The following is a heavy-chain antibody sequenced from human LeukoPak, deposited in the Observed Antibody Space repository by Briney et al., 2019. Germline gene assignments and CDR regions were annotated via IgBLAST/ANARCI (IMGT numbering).Heavy chain of an antibody. CDR1: GYTFTSYG. CDR3: ARDRASYGDYPTDFDY. D-gene: IGHD4-17*01. J-gene: IGHJ4*02. V-gene: IGHV1-18*03. Sequence: ASVKVSCKASGYTFTSYGISWVRQAPGQGLERMGWISAYNGNTNYAQKLQGRVTMTTDTSTSTAYMELRSLRSDDMAVYYCARDRASYGDYPTDFDYWGQGTLVTVSS. CDR2: ISAYNGNT.